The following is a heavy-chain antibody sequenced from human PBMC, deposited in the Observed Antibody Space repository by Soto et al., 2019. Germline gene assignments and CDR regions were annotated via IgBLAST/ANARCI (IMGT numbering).Heavy chain of an antibody. CDR1: GFTFSSYA. V-gene: IGHV3-23*01. D-gene: IGHD5-18*01. CDR2: ISGSDGST. Sequence: GGSLRLSCAASGFTFSSYAMSWVRQAPGKGLEWVSAISGSDGSTYHAESVKGRFTISRDNSTSTAYMELSSLRSEDTAVYYCVRGHRGYSYGSYFDYWGQGTLVTVSS. CDR3: VRGHRGYSYGSYFDY. J-gene: IGHJ4*02.